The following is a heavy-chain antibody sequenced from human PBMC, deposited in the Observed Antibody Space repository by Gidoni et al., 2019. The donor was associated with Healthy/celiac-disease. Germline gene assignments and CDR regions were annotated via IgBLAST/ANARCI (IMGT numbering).Heavy chain of an antibody. CDR2: ISWNSGSI. D-gene: IGHD6-13*01. CDR3: AKDIVEGAAAGTGFDY. V-gene: IGHV3-9*01. J-gene: IGHJ4*02. Sequence: EVQLVESGGGLVQPGRSLSLSCAASGFTFDDYAMHWVRQAPGKGLEWVSGISWNSGSIGYADSVKGRFTISRDNAKNSLYLQMNSLRAEDTALYYCAKDIVEGAAAGTGFDYWGQGTLVTVSS. CDR1: GFTFDDYA.